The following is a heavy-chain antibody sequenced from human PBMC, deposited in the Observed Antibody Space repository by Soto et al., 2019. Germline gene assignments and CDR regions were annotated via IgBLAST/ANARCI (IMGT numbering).Heavy chain of an antibody. D-gene: IGHD2-15*01. CDR2: INPSGGST. CDR3: ARDLEEIVVVVAATPPGFGVDY. V-gene: IGHV1-46*01. Sequence: ASVKVSCKASGYTFTSYYMHWVRQAPGQRIERMRIINPSGGSTSYAQKFQGRVTMTRDTSTSTVYMELSSLRSEDTAVYYCARDLEEIVVVVAATPPGFGVDYWGQGTLVTVSS. CDR1: GYTFTSYY. J-gene: IGHJ4*02.